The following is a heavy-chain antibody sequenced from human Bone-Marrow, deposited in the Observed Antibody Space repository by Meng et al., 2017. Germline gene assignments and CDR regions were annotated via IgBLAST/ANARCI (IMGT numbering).Heavy chain of an antibody. V-gene: IGHV1-46*01. Sequence: QVQLLPSVAELKKPAASVKVSCKAAGYTITSYYMNWVRQAPGQGLEWMGIINPSGGSTSYAQKFQGRVTMTRDTSTSTVYMELSSLRSEDTAVYYCARDQAKMEGFDYWGQGTLVTVSS. CDR2: INPSGGST. CDR3: ARDQAKMEGFDY. D-gene: IGHD5-24*01. CDR1: GYTITSYY. J-gene: IGHJ4*02.